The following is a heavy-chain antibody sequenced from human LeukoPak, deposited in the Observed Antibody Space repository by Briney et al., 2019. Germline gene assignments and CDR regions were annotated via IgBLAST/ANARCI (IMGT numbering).Heavy chain of an antibody. CDR1: GYTFTSYD. CDR2: MNPNSGNT. V-gene: IGHV1-8*01. CDR3: VAHYYDTSGYYVNLVY. Sequence: ASVKVSCKASGYTFTSYDINWVRQATGHGLEWMGWMNPNSGNTGYAQKFQGRVTMTRNTSISTAYMELSSLRSEDTAVYYCVAHYYDTSGYYVNLVYWGQGTLVTVSS. D-gene: IGHD3-22*01. J-gene: IGHJ4*02.